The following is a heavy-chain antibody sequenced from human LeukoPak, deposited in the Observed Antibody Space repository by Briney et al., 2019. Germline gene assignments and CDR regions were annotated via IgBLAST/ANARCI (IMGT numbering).Heavy chain of an antibody. J-gene: IGHJ4*02. Sequence: GGSLRLSCAASGFTFSSYGMHWVRQAPGKGLEWVAVISYDGSNKYYADSVKGRFTISRDNSKNTLYLQMNSLRAEDTAVYYCAKDLTPYGSGSYYGDYWGQGTLVTVSS. D-gene: IGHD3-10*01. V-gene: IGHV3-30*18. CDR2: ISYDGSNK. CDR1: GFTFSSYG. CDR3: AKDLTPYGSGSYYGDY.